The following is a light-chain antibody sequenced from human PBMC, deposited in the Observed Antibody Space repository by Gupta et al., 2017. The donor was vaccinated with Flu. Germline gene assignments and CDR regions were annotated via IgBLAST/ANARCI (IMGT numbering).Light chain of an antibody. CDR2: EDD. Sequence: NFMLTQPHSVSESPGKTVTISCTRSSGSIGINYVQWYQQRPGTSPKNVIYEDDQRPSGFPDRFSCSNDRSSNSASLTISGLKTEDEADYYCQSYEVFGGGTKLTVL. J-gene: IGLJ2*01. CDR1: SGSIGINY. CDR3: QSYEV. V-gene: IGLV6-57*01.